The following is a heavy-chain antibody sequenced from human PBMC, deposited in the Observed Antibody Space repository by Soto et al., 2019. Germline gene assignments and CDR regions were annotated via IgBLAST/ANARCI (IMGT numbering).Heavy chain of an antibody. CDR1: GFTFSSYS. CDR2: ISSGSDYI. Sequence: EVQLVESGGGLVKPGGSLRLSCAASGFTFSSYSMNWVRQAPGKGLEWVSSISSGSDYIFYADSVKGRFTISRDNAKNSLFLNMNSLTAEDTAVYYCARSTVGDAFNVWGQGTVVTVSS. V-gene: IGHV3-21*01. J-gene: IGHJ3*01. CDR3: ARSTVGDAFNV. D-gene: IGHD4-17*01.